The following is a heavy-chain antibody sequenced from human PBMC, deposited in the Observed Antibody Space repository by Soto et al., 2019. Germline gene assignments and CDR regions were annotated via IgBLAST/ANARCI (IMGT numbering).Heavy chain of an antibody. CDR2: IVPIYRTA. V-gene: IGHV1-69*01. D-gene: IGHD6-6*01. CDR1: GGTFSSYR. Sequence: QVQLVQSGAEVKKPGSSVKVSCKASGGTFSSYRINWVRQAPGQGLEWVGGIVPIYRTADYAQKFQGRVTITADESARTSYMELRSMKSQDTAVYYCVRDSGAKLRISWGQGTLVKVSS. J-gene: IGHJ4*02. CDR3: VRDSGAKLRIS.